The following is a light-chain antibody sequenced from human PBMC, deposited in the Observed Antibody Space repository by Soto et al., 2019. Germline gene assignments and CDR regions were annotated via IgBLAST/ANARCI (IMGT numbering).Light chain of an antibody. CDR2: DAS. CDR3: QQRSNWPRMYT. Sequence: EIVLTQSPATLSLSPGERVILSCRASQSVSSYLAWYQQKPGQAPRLLIYDASNRATGIPARFSGSGSGTDFTLTISSLEPEDFAVYYCQQRSNWPRMYTFGQGTKLEIK. J-gene: IGKJ2*01. CDR1: QSVSSY. V-gene: IGKV3-11*01.